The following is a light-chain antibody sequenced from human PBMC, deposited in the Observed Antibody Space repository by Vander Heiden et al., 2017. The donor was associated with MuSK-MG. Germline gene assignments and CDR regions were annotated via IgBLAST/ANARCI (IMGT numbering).Light chain of an antibody. Sequence: IVLTQSPDSLSVSLGERTAIHCTSTLGGFHSPNNKNHIPWYQLGGGYPPKLLFTRGSIRDSGVPDRFSDRGSGSNFTLTVSSLQVEDVPVYYCQQDDFAPQTFGQGTRVEIK. CDR3: QQDDFAPQT. J-gene: IGKJ1*01. V-gene: IGKV4-1*01. CDR2: RGS. CDR1: LGGFHSPNNKNH.